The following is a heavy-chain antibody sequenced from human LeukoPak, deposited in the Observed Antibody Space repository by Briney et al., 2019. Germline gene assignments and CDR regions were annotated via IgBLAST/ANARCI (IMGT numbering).Heavy chain of an antibody. Sequence: PSETLSLTCTVSGGSISSSSYYWGWIRQPPGKGLEWIGSIFYSGSTYYKSSLKSRVTISVDTSKNQFSLKLSSVTAADTAVYYCARWNSSGYPYWGQGTLLTVSS. V-gene: IGHV4-39*07. CDR3: ARWNSSGYPY. D-gene: IGHD3-22*01. CDR2: IFYSGST. J-gene: IGHJ4*02. CDR1: GGSISSSSYY.